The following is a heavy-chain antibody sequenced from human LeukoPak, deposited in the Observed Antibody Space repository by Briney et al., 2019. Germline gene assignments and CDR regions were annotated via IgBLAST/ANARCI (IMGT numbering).Heavy chain of an antibody. J-gene: IGHJ6*04. CDR2: TRNKANSYTT. V-gene: IGHV3-72*01. CDR1: GFTSSDHY. Sequence: GGSLRLSCAVSGFTSSDHYMDWVRQAPGQGLEWFGRTRNKANSYTTEYAASVKGRFTISRDDSENSLYLQMNSLTTEDTGVYYCARAGYSKGWDVWGKGTTVTVSS. CDR3: ARAGYSKGWDV. D-gene: IGHD4-11*01.